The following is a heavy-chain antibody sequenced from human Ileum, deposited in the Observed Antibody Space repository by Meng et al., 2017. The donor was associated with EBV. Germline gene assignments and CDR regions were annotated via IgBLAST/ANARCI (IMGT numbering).Heavy chain of an antibody. CDR2: IFNSGST. CDR3: ARDYSSSWYSGGFFKY. J-gene: IGHJ1*01. V-gene: IGHV4-39*07. Sequence: HLLLQESGPGLGKPSEPLCRPCTVFGASISSTPYYWGWIRQPPGKGLEWIGNIFNSGSTSYSPSLKSRVTISVDTSKNQFSLKLSSVTAADTAVYYCARDYSSSWYSGGFFKYWGQGILVTVSS. D-gene: IGHD6-13*01. CDR1: GASISSTPYY.